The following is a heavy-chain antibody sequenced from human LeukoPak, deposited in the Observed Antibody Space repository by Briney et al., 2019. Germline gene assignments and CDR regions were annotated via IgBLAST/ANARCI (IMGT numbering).Heavy chain of an antibody. CDR2: IKQDGSEK. CDR3: ARSMYDFSSGYFPADY. Sequence: PGGSLRLSCAASGFTFSSYWMSWVRQAPGKGLEWVANIKQDGSEKYYVDSVKGRFTISRDNAKNSLYLQMNSLRAEDTSVYYCARSMYDFSSGYFPADYWGQGTLVTVSS. CDR1: GFTFSSYW. J-gene: IGHJ4*02. V-gene: IGHV3-7*01. D-gene: IGHD3-3*01.